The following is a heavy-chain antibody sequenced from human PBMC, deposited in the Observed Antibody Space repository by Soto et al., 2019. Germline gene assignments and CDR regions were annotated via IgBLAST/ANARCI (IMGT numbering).Heavy chain of an antibody. J-gene: IGHJ5*02. D-gene: IGHD6-13*01. Sequence: QVQLVESGGGVVQPGRSLRLSCAASGFTFSSYGMHWVRQAPGKGLEWVAVISYDGSNKYYADSVKGRFTISRDNSKKTLYLQMNSLRAEDTAVYYCAKDRIAAEGDDWFDPWGQGTLVTVSS. CDR3: AKDRIAAEGDDWFDP. CDR2: ISYDGSNK. CDR1: GFTFSSYG. V-gene: IGHV3-30*18.